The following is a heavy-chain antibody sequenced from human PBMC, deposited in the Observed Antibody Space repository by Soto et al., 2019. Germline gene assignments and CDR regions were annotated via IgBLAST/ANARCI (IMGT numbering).Heavy chain of an antibody. CDR3: VRGGRSCEIEQGYTWFGP. CDR2: INHKGKT. CDR1: GGAFSVYY. V-gene: IGHV4-34*01. J-gene: IGHJ5*02. D-gene: IGHD6-13*01. Sequence: SETLSLTCAVYGGAFSVYYWSWIRQSPGKGLEWIAEINHKGKTFYNPSLQSRVSISVDTPKNQLSLSLASVTAADTAVYYCVRGGRSCEIEQGYTWFGPWGPGTPVTVS.